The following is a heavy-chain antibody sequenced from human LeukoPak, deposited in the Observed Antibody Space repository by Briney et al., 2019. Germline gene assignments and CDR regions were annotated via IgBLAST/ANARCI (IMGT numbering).Heavy chain of an antibody. CDR2: VNHSGST. D-gene: IGHD3-16*01. CDR3: ARRWGTTFDY. CDR1: GSSISNYY. J-gene: IGHJ4*02. V-gene: IGHV4-34*01. Sequence: SETLSLTCTVSGSSISNYYWSWIRQPPGKGLEWIGEVNHSGSTNYNPSLKSRVTISVDTSKNQFSLKLSSVTAADTAVYYCARRWGTTFDYWGQGTLVTVSS.